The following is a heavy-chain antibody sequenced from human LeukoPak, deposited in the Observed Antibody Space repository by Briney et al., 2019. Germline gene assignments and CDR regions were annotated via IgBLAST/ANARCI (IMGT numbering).Heavy chain of an antibody. CDR1: SNSISSYY. Sequence: SETLSLTCTVSSNSISSYYWSWIRQSPGKGLEWIGYIYHSGSTNYNPSLKSRVTISVDTSKNQFSLKLSSVTAADTAVYYCHIVVVPAAMFDAFDIWGQGTMVTVSS. D-gene: IGHD2-2*01. V-gene: IGHV4-59*08. CDR3: HIVVVPAAMFDAFDI. CDR2: IYHSGST. J-gene: IGHJ3*02.